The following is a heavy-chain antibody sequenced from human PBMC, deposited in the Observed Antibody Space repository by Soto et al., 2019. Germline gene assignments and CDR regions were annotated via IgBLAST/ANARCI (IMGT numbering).Heavy chain of an antibody. Sequence: GGSLRLSCAASGFTFISFAMHWVRQAPGKRLEWVAVISSDGSNKYYADSVKGRFTISRDNSKNTLYLQMNSLRAEDTAVYYCASPDSYFEYWGQGTLVTVSS. CDR2: ISSDGSNK. J-gene: IGHJ4*02. CDR1: GFTFISFA. V-gene: IGHV3-30-3*01. D-gene: IGHD3-22*01. CDR3: ASPDSYFEY.